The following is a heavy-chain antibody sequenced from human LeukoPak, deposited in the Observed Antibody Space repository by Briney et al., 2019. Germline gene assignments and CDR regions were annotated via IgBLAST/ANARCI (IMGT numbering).Heavy chain of an antibody. D-gene: IGHD2-2*01. CDR3: ARHGNIVIVPAALGFDY. CDR1: GGSISSSSYF. Sequence: SGTLSFTCTVSGGSISSSSYFWARIRQPPGKGLEWIGSIYYSGSAYYNPSLKSRVAISVDTSKNQFSLKLSSVTAADTAVYYCARHGNIVIVPAALGFDYWGQGTLVTVSS. CDR2: IYYSGSA. J-gene: IGHJ4*02. V-gene: IGHV4-39*01.